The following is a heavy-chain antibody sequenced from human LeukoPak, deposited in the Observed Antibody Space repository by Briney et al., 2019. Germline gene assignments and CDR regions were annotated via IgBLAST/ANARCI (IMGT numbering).Heavy chain of an antibody. V-gene: IGHV3-30*02. Sequence: GGSLRLSCAASGFTFSSYGIHWVRQAPGKGLEWVAFIRYDGNNKYYADSVKGRFTISRDNSKNTLDLQMNSLRAEDTAVYYCARGPSARFFGVAKGAFDIWGQGTMVTVSS. CDR2: IRYDGNNK. CDR1: GFTFSSYG. D-gene: IGHD3-3*01. CDR3: ARGPSARFFGVAKGAFDI. J-gene: IGHJ3*02.